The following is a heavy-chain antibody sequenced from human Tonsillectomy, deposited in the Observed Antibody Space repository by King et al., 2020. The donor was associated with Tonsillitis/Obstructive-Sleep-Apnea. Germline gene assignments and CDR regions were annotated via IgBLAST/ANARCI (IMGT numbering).Heavy chain of an antibody. V-gene: IGHV4-34*01. J-gene: IGHJ4*02. CDR1: GGSFSGYY. CDR3: ASGGGSWFDY. Sequence: HVQLQQWGAGLLKPSETLSLTCAVYGGSFSGYYWSWIRQPPGKGLVCSGEIYNSGSTNYNPSLKSRVTISVDTSKNQFSLHLNSVTAADTAVYFCASGGGSWFDYWGQGTLVTVSS. D-gene: IGHD1-26*01. CDR2: IYNSGST.